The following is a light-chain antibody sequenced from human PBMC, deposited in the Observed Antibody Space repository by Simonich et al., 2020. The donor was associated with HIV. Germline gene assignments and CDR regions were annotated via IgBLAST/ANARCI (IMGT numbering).Light chain of an antibody. CDR3: HQYNDWPLT. CDR1: QSISSN. J-gene: IGKJ4*01. CDR2: GAS. V-gene: IGKV3-15*01. Sequence: EMLMTQSPATLSCFPGERATLSCRAIQSISSNLAWYQQKPGQAPSLLIYGASTRATGILARFSGRGSGTEFTLTISSLQSEDFAFYYCHQYNDWPLTFGGGTKVEIK.